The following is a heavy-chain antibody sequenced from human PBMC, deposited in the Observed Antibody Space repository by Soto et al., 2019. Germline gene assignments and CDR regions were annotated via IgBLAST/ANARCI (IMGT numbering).Heavy chain of an antibody. D-gene: IGHD1-26*01. Sequence: GGSLRLSCVASGFTFSSYGMHWVRQAPGKGLEWVAVISYDGSNKYYADSVKGRFTISRDNSKNTLYLQMNSLRAEDTAVYYCAKEGQVGATDYWGQGTLVTVSS. CDR3: AKEGQVGATDY. CDR2: ISYDGSNK. CDR1: GFTFSSYG. V-gene: IGHV3-30*18. J-gene: IGHJ4*02.